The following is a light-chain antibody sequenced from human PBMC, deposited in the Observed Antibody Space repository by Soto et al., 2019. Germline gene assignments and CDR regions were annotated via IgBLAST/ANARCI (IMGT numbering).Light chain of an antibody. CDR1: SSDVGSYNL. V-gene: IGLV2-23*03. Sequence: QSALTQPASVSGSPGQSITISCTGSSSDVGSYNLVSWYQQYPGKAPKLMIFEGNKRHSGVSNRFSASKSGNTASLTISGLQAEDEADYYCWSYAGRRTFEVFGGGTKLTVL. CDR2: EGN. J-gene: IGLJ2*01. CDR3: WSYAGRRTFEV.